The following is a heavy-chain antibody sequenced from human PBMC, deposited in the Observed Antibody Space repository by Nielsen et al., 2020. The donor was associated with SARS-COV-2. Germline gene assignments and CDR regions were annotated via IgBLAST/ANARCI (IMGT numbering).Heavy chain of an antibody. CDR3: ARGSDEGLAL. CDR1: GGSISSLSYY. CDR2: IYASGAT. Sequence: SETLSLTCTVSGGSISSLSYYWSWIRQPAGKGLEWIGRIYASGATNYNPSLKSRVTISVDTSRNQFSLKLTSVTAADTAVYYCARGSDEGLALWGQGTLVTVSS. J-gene: IGHJ4*02. V-gene: IGHV4-61*02. D-gene: IGHD3-3*01.